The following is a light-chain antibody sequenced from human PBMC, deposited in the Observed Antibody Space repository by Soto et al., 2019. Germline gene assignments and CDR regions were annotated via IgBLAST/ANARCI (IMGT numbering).Light chain of an antibody. CDR3: QQLNTYPVT. J-gene: IGKJ4*01. CDR1: PGISRY. CDR2: AAS. V-gene: IGKV1-9*01. Sequence: IQLTQSPSSLSASGGDSVTITFRASPGISRYLSWYQQKPGRAPKLLISAASTLQSGVPARFSGSGSGTDFTLSITSLQPEAFATYYCQQLNTYPVTFGGGTKVDIK.